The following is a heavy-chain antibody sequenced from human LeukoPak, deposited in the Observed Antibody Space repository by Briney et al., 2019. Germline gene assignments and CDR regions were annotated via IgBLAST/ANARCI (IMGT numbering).Heavy chain of an antibody. J-gene: IGHJ4*02. Sequence: ASVKVSCKASGYTLTGYYMHWVRQAPGQGLEWMGWINPNSGGTNYAQKFQGWVTMNRDTSISTAYMELSRLRSDYTAVYYCARVTGTTWDFDYWGQGTLVTVSS. CDR1: GYTLTGYY. CDR3: ARVTGTTWDFDY. V-gene: IGHV1-2*04. CDR2: INPNSGGT. D-gene: IGHD1-20*01.